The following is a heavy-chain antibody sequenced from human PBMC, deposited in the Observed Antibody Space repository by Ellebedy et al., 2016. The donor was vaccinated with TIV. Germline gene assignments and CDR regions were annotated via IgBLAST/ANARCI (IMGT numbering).Heavy chain of an antibody. CDR1: GESFSGHY. CDR3: ARGREQWHRFDY. J-gene: IGHJ4*02. D-gene: IGHD6-19*01. V-gene: IGHV4-34*01. Sequence: SETLSLTXAVYGESFSGHYWSWIRQPPGKGLEWIGEINHSGSTNYNPSLKSRVIISVDTSKSQFSLKLSSVTAADMAVYYCARGREQWHRFDYWGQGTLVTVSS. CDR2: INHSGST.